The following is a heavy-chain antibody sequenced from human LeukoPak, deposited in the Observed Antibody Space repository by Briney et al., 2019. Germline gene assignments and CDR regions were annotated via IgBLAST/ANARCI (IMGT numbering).Heavy chain of an antibody. CDR1: GGTFSSYA. Sequence: VASVKVSCKASGGTFSSYAISWVRQAPGQGLEWMGGIIPIFGTANYAQKFQGRVTITTDESTSTAYMELSSLRSEDTAVYYCAGAAGRVTNWFDPWGQGTLVTVSS. D-gene: IGHD3/OR15-3a*01. J-gene: IGHJ5*02. CDR3: AGAAGRVTNWFDP. CDR2: IIPIFGTA. V-gene: IGHV1-69*05.